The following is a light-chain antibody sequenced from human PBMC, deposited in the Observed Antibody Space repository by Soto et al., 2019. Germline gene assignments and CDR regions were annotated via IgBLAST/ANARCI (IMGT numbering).Light chain of an antibody. Sequence: SYELTQPPSVSVAPGKTARITCGGNNIGSKSVHWYQQKPGQAPVLVIYYDSDRPSGIPERFSGSNSGNTATLTISRVEAGDEADYYCQVRDSSSDHYVFGTGTKLTVL. CDR3: QVRDSSSDHYV. CDR1: NIGSKS. CDR2: YDS. J-gene: IGLJ1*01. V-gene: IGLV3-21*04.